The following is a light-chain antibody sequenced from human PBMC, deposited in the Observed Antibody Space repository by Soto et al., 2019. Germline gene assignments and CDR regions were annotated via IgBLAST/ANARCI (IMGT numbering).Light chain of an antibody. Sequence: EIVLTQSPGTLSLSPGERATLSCRASQSINNIYFAWYQQKPGQGPRLLIYGVSSRATGVPDRFSGSGSGTDFTLTISRLEPEDFAVYYCQQYGSSPRTFGLGTKVEIK. CDR2: GVS. CDR3: QQYGSSPRT. CDR1: QSINNIY. V-gene: IGKV3-20*01. J-gene: IGKJ1*01.